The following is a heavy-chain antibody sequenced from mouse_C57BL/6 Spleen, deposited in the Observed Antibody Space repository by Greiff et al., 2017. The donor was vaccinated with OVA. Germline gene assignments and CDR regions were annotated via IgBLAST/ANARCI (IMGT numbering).Heavy chain of an antibody. CDR2: ISSGSSTI. CDR1: GFTFSDYG. Sequence: EVQLVESGGGLVKPGGSLKLSCAASGFTFSDYGMHWVRQAPETGLEWVAYISSGSSTIYYADTVKGRFTISRDNAKNTLFLQMTSLRSEDTAMYYCATTVVADYYAMDYWGQGTSVTVSS. D-gene: IGHD1-1*01. J-gene: IGHJ4*01. V-gene: IGHV5-17*01. CDR3: ATTVVADYYAMDY.